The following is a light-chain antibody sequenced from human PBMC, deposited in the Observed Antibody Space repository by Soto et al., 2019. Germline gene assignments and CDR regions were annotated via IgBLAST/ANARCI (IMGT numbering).Light chain of an antibody. J-gene: IGKJ2*01. CDR1: QTISSY. V-gene: IGKV1-39*01. CDR2: AAS. CDR3: QQSHGSPYT. Sequence: DIPMTQSPSSLSASVGDRVTITCRASQTISSYLNWYQQKQRKAPKLLIYAASSLQSGVPSRFSGSGSGTDFTLTISSLQPEDFATYYCQQSHGSPYTFGQGTKLEIK.